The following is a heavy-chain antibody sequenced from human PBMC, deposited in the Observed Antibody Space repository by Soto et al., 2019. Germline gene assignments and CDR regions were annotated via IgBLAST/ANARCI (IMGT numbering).Heavy chain of an antibody. CDR3: ARDGSYSFLRAFDI. J-gene: IGHJ3*02. CDR2: IWYDGSNK. V-gene: IGHV3-33*01. D-gene: IGHD1-26*01. CDR1: GFTFSSYG. Sequence: GGSLRLSCAASGFTFSSYGMHWVRQAPGKGLEWVTVIWYDGSNKYYADSVKGRFTISRDNSKNTLYLQMNSLRAEDTAVYYCARDGSYSFLRAFDIWGQGTMVTVSS.